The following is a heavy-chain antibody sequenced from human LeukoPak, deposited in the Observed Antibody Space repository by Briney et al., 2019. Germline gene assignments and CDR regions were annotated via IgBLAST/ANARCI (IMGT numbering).Heavy chain of an antibody. Sequence: PSETLSLTCTVSGGSISSYYWSWIRQPPGKGLEWIEYIYYSGSTNYNPSLKSRVTISVDTSKNQFSLKLSSVTAADTAVYYCARGLLGRVVPAAINYYYYYYMDVWGKGTTVTVSS. D-gene: IGHD2-2*01. V-gene: IGHV4-59*01. J-gene: IGHJ6*03. CDR2: IYYSGST. CDR1: GGSISSYY. CDR3: ARGLLGRVVPAAINYYYYYYMDV.